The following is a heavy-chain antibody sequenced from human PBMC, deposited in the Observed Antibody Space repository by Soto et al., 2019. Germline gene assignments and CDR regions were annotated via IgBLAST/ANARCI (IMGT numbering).Heavy chain of an antibody. V-gene: IGHV5-51*01. CDR2: IYPGDSDT. J-gene: IGHJ4*02. CDR1: GYSFTNYW. CDR3: ARYRSGRTVGY. D-gene: IGHD2-15*01. Sequence: GESLKISCKGSGYSFTNYWIGWVRRMPGKGLEWMGIIYPGDSDTTYSPSFQGQVTISVDKSISTAYPQWSSLKASDTAMYYCARYRSGRTVGYWGQGTLVTVSS.